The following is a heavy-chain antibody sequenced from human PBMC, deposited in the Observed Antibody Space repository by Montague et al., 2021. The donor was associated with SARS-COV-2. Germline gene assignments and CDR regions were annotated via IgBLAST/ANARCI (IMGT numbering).Heavy chain of an antibody. J-gene: IGHJ6*02. CDR2: ISYDGRRE. V-gene: IGHV3-30*04. D-gene: IGHD2-2*01. CDR3: AKDAGWDDCRTASCPGMDV. CDR1: GFTFSRYG. Sequence: SLRLSCAASGFTFSRYGMHWVRQAPGKGLEWVAVISYDGRREYYADSVKGRFTISRDNSKNTMYVQMSSLRVDDTALYYCAKDAGWDDCRTASCPGMDVWGQGTTVTVSS.